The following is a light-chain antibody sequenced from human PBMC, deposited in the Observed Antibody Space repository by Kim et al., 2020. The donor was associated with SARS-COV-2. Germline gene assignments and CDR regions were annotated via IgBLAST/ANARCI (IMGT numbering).Light chain of an antibody. CDR1: SLRSYH. Sequence: SSELTQDPAVSAAFGQTVRITCPGDSLRSYHATWYQQMSGHAPILDIYGKNNRPSGIPDRFSGSSSGNIASFTITGTQGGSEADYYCNTRVITDNVVFGG. CDR3: NTRVITDNVV. V-gene: IGLV3-19*01. CDR2: GKN. J-gene: IGLJ2*01.